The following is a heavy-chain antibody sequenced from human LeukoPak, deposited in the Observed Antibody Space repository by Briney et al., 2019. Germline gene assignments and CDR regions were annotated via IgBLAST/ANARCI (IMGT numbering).Heavy chain of an antibody. D-gene: IGHD5-24*01. CDR2: VSNSGGSR. CDR3: AKDGLSGYNFDY. Sequence: PGGSLRLSCAASGFTFSDFAMAWVRQAPGKGLEWVSTVSNSGGSRYHADSVKGRFTISRDNSQNTLFLQMNSLRGEDTAVYYYAKDGLSGYNFDYWGQGTLVSVSS. J-gene: IGHJ4*02. CDR1: GFTFSDFA. V-gene: IGHV3-23*01.